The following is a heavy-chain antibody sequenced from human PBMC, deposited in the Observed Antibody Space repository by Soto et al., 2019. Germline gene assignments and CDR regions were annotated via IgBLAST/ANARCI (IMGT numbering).Heavy chain of an antibody. V-gene: IGHV4-39*01. CDR1: GGSISISSYY. CDR3: ARALPLRYFDWLHYYYYYGMDV. J-gene: IGHJ6*02. Sequence: PSETLSLTCTVSGGSISISSYYWGWIRQPPGKGLEWIGSIYYSGSTYYTPSLKSRVTISVDTSKNQFSLKLSSVTAADTAVYYCARALPLRYFDWLHYYYYYGMDVWGQGTTVT. D-gene: IGHD3-9*01. CDR2: IYYSGST.